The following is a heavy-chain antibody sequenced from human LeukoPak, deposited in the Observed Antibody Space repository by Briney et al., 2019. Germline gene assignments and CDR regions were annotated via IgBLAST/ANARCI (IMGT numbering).Heavy chain of an antibody. Sequence: GGSLRLSCAASGFTFSDYYMSWIRQAPGKGLEWVSYISSSGSTIYYADSVKGRFTISRDNSKNTLYLQMNSLRAEDTAVYYCAKAKYSSDLDYWGQGTLVTVSS. CDR1: GFTFSDYY. CDR3: AKAKYSSDLDY. D-gene: IGHD6-19*01. J-gene: IGHJ4*02. V-gene: IGHV3-11*04. CDR2: ISSSGSTI.